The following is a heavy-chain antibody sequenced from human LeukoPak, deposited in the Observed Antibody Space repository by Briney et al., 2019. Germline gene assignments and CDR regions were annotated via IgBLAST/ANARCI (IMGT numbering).Heavy chain of an antibody. CDR1: GYSFTSYW. Sequence: PGESLKISCKGSGYSFTSYWIGWVRQMPGKGLEWMGIIYPGDSDTRYSPSFQGQVTISADKSISTAYLQWSSLKASDTAMYYCARQSYCGGDCLTQDFQHWGQGTLVTVSS. D-gene: IGHD2-21*02. CDR2: IYPGDSDT. V-gene: IGHV5-51*01. CDR3: ARQSYCGGDCLTQDFQH. J-gene: IGHJ1*01.